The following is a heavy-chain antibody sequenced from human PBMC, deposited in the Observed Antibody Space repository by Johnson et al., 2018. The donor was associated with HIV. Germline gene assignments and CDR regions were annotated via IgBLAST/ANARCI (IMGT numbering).Heavy chain of an antibody. D-gene: IGHD6-19*01. CDR3: ARVQRSGWFHTDAFDL. V-gene: IGHV3-30*03. CDR2: ISYDGTDK. Sequence: QVQLVESGGGLVQPGGSLRLSCAASGLTFSSYWMHWVRKAPGKGLEWVALISYDGTDKFYATSVKGRFTVSRDNSNNILFLQMSSLRSDDTAVYFCARVQRSGWFHTDAFDLWGQGTMVTVSS. J-gene: IGHJ3*01. CDR1: GLTFSSYW.